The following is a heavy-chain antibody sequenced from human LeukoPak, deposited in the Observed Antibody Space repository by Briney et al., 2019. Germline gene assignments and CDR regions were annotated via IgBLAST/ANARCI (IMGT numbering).Heavy chain of an antibody. J-gene: IGHJ4*02. D-gene: IGHD2-2*01. Sequence: GASVKVSCKASGGTFSSYAISWVRQAPGQGLEWMGGIIPIFGTANYAQKFQGRVTITADESTSTAYMELSSLRSEDTAVYYCAGFAVDTYYFDYWGQGTLVTVSS. V-gene: IGHV1-69*13. CDR2: IIPIFGTA. CDR3: AGFAVDTYYFDY. CDR1: GGTFSSYA.